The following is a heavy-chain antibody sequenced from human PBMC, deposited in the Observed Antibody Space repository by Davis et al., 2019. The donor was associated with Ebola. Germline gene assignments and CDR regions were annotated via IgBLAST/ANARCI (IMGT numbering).Heavy chain of an antibody. CDR3: ARHLIGYDSSGYYYGFDY. CDR1: GYSFTSYW. CDR2: IDPSDSYI. Sequence: GESLKISCKGSGYSFTSYWINWVRQMPGKGLEWMGRIDPSDSYINYSPSFQGHVTISADKSISTAYLQWSSLKASDTAMYYCARHLIGYDSSGYYYGFDYWGQGTLVTVSS. J-gene: IGHJ4*02. D-gene: IGHD3-22*01. V-gene: IGHV5-10-1*01.